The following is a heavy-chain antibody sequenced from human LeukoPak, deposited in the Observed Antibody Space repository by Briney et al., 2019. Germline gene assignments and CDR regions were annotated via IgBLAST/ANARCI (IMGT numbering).Heavy chain of an antibody. Sequence: GGSLRLSCAASGFSFSSYWMSWVRQAPGKGLEWVANIKQDGSDKYYLTSVRGRFTISRDNAKNSLYLQMNSLRAEDTAVYYCARPLYNWNDGGGYWGQGTLVTVSS. CDR3: ARPLYNWNDGGGY. CDR2: IKQDGSDK. J-gene: IGHJ4*02. V-gene: IGHV3-7*01. D-gene: IGHD1-1*01. CDR1: GFSFSSYW.